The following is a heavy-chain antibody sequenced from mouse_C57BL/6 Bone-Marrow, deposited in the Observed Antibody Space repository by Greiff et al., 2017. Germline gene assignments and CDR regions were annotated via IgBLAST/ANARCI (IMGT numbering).Heavy chain of an antibody. V-gene: IGHV1-64*01. CDR2: IHPNSGST. Sequence: QVQLQQPGAELVKPGASVKLSCKASGYTFTSYWMHWVKQRPGQGLEWIGMIHPNSGSTNYNVKFKSKATLTVDKSSSTAYMQLSSLTSEDSAVYYCARDDYNAMDDGGQGTSVTVSS. CDR3: ARDDYNAMDD. CDR1: GYTFTSYW. J-gene: IGHJ4*01.